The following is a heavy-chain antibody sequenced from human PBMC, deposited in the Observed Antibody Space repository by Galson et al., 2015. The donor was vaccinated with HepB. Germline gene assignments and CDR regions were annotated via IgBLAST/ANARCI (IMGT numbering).Heavy chain of an antibody. CDR1: GYTFTSYA. CDR3: ARDLVGVAATYYYYYYGMDV. CDR2: MNAGNGNT. J-gene: IGHJ6*02. D-gene: IGHD2-15*01. V-gene: IGHV1-3*01. Sequence: SVKVSCKASGYTFTSYAMHWVRQAPGQRLEWMGWMNAGNGNTKYSQKFQGRVTITRDTSASTAYMELSSLRSEDTAVYYCARDLVGVAATYYYYYYGMDVWGQGTTVTVSS.